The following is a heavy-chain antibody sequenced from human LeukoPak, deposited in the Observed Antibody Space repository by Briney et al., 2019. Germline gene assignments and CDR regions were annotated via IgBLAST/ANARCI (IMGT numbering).Heavy chain of an antibody. CDR1: GFTFSSYW. J-gene: IGHJ4*02. CDR3: ARVSGYYTGGDFDY. V-gene: IGHV3-7*01. Sequence: GGSLRLSCAASGFTFSSYWMSWVRQAPGKELEWVANIKQDGSEKYYVDSVKGRFTISKDNAKNSLYLQMNSLRAEDTAVYYCARVSGYYTGGDFDYWGQGTLVTVSS. D-gene: IGHD3/OR15-3a*01. CDR2: IKQDGSEK.